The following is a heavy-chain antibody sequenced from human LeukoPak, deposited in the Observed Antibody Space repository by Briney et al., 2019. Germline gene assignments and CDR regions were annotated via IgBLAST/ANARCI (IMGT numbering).Heavy chain of an antibody. Sequence: GGSLRLSCAASGFTFSSYSMNWVRQAPGKGLEYVSGISSNGGSTYYVGSVKGRFTISRDNSKNTVNLQMGSLRIEDTAVYHCARMTLYGSGTVDWGQGILVTVSS. CDR1: GFTFSSYS. CDR3: ARMTLYGSGTVD. J-gene: IGHJ4*02. CDR2: ISSNGGST. D-gene: IGHD3-10*01. V-gene: IGHV3-64*02.